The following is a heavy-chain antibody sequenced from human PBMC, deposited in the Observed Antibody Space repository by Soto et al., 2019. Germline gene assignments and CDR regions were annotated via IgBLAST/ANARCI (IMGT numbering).Heavy chain of an antibody. CDR1: GFTFSDYY. J-gene: IGHJ1*01. Sequence: GGSLRLSCAASGFTFSDYYRSWIRQAPGKGLEWVSYISSSSSYTNYADSVKGRFTISRDNSKNTLYLQMNSLRAEDTAVYYCAKDELRYSSGWYGYFQHWGQGTLVTVSS. D-gene: IGHD6-19*01. CDR3: AKDELRYSSGWYGYFQH. CDR2: ISSSSSYT. V-gene: IGHV3-11*06.